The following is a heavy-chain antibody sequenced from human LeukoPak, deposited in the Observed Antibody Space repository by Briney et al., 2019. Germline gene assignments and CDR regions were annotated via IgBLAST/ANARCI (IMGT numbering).Heavy chain of an antibody. J-gene: IGHJ1*01. D-gene: IGHD5-12*01. Sequence: ASVKVSCKASGYTFTSYGISWVRQAPGQGLEWMGWISAYNGNTNYARKLQGRVTMTTDTSTSTAYMELRSLRSDDTAVYYCARMGWLRASTAGTEYFQHWGQGTLVTVSS. CDR2: ISAYNGNT. CDR3: ARMGWLRASTAGTEYFQH. V-gene: IGHV1-18*01. CDR1: GYTFTSYG.